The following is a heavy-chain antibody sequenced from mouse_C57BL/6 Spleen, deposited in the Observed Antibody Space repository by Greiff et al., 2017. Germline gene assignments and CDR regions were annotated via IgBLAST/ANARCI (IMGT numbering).Heavy chain of an antibody. CDR1: GYTFTSYW. CDR3: ARASDGWYFDV. CDR2: IDPSDSET. V-gene: IGHV1-52*01. J-gene: IGHJ1*03. D-gene: IGHD2-3*01. Sequence: QVQLQQPGAELVRPGSSVKLSCKASGYTFTSYWMHWVKQRPIQGLEWIGNIDPSDSETHYNQKFKDKATLTVDKSSSTAYMQLSSLTSEDSAVYDCARASDGWYFDVWGTGTTVTVSS.